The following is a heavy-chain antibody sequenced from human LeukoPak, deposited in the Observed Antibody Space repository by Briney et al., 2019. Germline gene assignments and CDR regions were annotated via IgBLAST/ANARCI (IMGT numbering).Heavy chain of an antibody. J-gene: IGHJ4*02. D-gene: IGHD3-9*01. V-gene: IGHV1-2*06. Sequence: GASVKVSCKASGYTFTGYYMHWVRQAPGQGLEWMGRTNPNSGGTNYAQKFQGRVTMTRDTSISTAFMELSRLRSDDTAVYYCARDRYYDILTGYYSLWGQGTLVTVSS. CDR1: GYTFTGYY. CDR2: TNPNSGGT. CDR3: ARDRYYDILTGYYSL.